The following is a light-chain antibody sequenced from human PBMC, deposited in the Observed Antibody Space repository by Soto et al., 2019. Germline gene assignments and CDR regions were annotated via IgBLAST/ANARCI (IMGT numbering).Light chain of an antibody. Sequence: VLTQPPSVSAAPGQKVTISCSGSSSNIGNNYVSWYQQLPGTAPKLLIYENNKRPSGIPDRFSGSKSGTSATLGITGLQTGDEADYYCGTWDSSLSALFGTGTKVTVL. CDR2: ENN. V-gene: IGLV1-51*02. CDR3: GTWDSSLSAL. CDR1: SSNIGNNY. J-gene: IGLJ1*01.